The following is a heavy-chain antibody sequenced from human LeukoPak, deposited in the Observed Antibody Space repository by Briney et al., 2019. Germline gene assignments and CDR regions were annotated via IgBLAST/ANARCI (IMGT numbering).Heavy chain of an antibody. CDR2: IYYSGST. Sequence: PSETLSLTCTVSGGSISNYYWSWIRQPPGKGLEWIGYIYYSGSTNYNPSLKSRVTISVDTSKNQFSLKLSSVTAADTAVYYCARLGYYYDSSGYSLMYYFDYWGQGTLVTVSS. CDR3: ARLGYYYDSSGYSLMYYFDY. V-gene: IGHV4-59*01. CDR1: GGSISNYY. D-gene: IGHD3-22*01. J-gene: IGHJ4*02.